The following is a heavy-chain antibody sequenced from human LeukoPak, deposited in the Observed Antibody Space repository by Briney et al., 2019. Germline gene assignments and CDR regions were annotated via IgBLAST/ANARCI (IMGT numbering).Heavy chain of an antibody. J-gene: IGHJ3*02. D-gene: IGHD2-21*02. Sequence: GASVKVSCKASGYTFTSYYMHWVRQAPGQGLEWVGIINPSGGSTSYAQKFQGRVTMTRDTSTSTVYMELSSLRSEDTAVYYCARDHAYCGGDCYYRGDAFDIWGQGTMVTVSS. CDR2: INPSGGST. CDR1: GYTFTSYY. V-gene: IGHV1-46*01. CDR3: ARDHAYCGGDCYYRGDAFDI.